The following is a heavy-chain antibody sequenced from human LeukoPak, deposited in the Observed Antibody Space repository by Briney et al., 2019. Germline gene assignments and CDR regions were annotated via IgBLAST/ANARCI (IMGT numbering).Heavy chain of an antibody. D-gene: IGHD5-12*01. V-gene: IGHV1-2*02. J-gene: IGHJ4*02. Sequence: ASVTVSCKASGYTFTGYYMHWVRQAPGQGLEWMGWINPDNGGTNYAQKFQGRVTMTRDMSISTAYMELSRLRPDDTAVYYCARDPSNSGYDYLYYFDYWGQGTLVTVSS. CDR1: GYTFTGYY. CDR3: ARDPSNSGYDYLYYFDY. CDR2: INPDNGGT.